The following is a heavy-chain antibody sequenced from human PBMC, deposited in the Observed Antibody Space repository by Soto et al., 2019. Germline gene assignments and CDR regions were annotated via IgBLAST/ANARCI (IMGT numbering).Heavy chain of an antibody. CDR3: ASLVGNRWFDS. D-gene: IGHD2-2*01. Sequence: QVQLQQSGPGLVKTSQTLSLTCAISGDSVSSNDATWDWIRQSPSRGLEWLGRTYYRSKWYIDYPLAGKTRIPPNPDPSTTQLSLQLNSVTPDDPAVSYCASLVGNRWFDSWGPGTLVTVSS. CDR1: GDSVSSNDAT. V-gene: IGHV6-1*01. J-gene: IGHJ5*01. CDR2: TYYRSKWYI.